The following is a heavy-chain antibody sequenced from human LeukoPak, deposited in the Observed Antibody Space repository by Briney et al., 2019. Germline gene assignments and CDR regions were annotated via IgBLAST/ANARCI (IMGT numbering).Heavy chain of an antibody. CDR1: GGSFSGYY. J-gene: IGHJ6*02. CDR2: INHSGST. V-gene: IGHV4-34*01. CDR3: ARGRYCSGGSCHSHYYYYGMDV. Sequence: SETLSLTCAVYGGSFSGYYWSWIRQPPGKGLEWIGEINHSGSTNYNPSLKSRVTISVDTSKNQFSLKLSSVTAADTAVYYCARGRYCSGGSCHSHYYYYGMDVWGQGTTVTVSS. D-gene: IGHD2-15*01.